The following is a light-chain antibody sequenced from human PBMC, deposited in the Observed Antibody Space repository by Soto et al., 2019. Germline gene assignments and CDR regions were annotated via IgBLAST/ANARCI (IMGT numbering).Light chain of an antibody. CDR1: SSDVGGYNY. CDR3: GSYSSSNSV. J-gene: IGLJ1*01. Sequence: QSVLTQPASVSGSPGQSITISCTGTSSDVGGYNYVSWYQQHPGKAPKLIIYDVSNRPSGVSNRFSGSKSGNTASLTISGLQAEDEADYYCGSYSSSNSVLGTGTKVTVL. V-gene: IGLV2-14*03. CDR2: DVS.